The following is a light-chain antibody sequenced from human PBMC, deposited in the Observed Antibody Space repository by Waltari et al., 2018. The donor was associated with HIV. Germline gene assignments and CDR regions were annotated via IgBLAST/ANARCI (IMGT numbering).Light chain of an antibody. V-gene: IGKV4-1*01. J-gene: IGKJ2*01. CDR3: QQYYSTPYT. Sequence: IVMTQSPDSLAVSLGERATINCKSTPSVLYSSKNKNHLAWYQQKPGQPPKLLIYWASTRESGVPDRFSGSGSGTDFTLTISSLQAEDVAVYYCQQYYSTPYTFGQGTKLEI. CDR1: PSVLYSSKNKNH. CDR2: WAS.